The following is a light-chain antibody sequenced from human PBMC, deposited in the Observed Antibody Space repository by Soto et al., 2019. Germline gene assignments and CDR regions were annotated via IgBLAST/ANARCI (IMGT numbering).Light chain of an antibody. CDR3: NSFTTSSTYV. CDR2: DVS. J-gene: IGLJ1*01. V-gene: IGLV2-14*03. Sequence: ALTQPASVSGSPGQSISISCTGTTSDVGRYNYVSWYQQHPGEAPKLMIYDVSYRPSWVSNRFSGSKSGITASLTISGLQAEDEADYYCNSFTTSSTYVFGTGTKVPVL. CDR1: TSDVGRYNY.